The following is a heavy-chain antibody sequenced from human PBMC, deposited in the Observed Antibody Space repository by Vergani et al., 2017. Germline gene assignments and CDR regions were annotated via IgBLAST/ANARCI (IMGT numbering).Heavy chain of an antibody. V-gene: IGHV4-59*10. CDR2: IYTSGST. D-gene: IGHD1-26*01. CDR1: GGSFSGYY. CDR3: ARELVGATTDYFDY. Sequence: QVQLQQWGAGLLKPSETLSLTCAVYGGSFSGYYWSWIRQPAGKGLEWIGRIYTSGSTNYNPSLKSRVTISVDTSKNQFSLKLSSVTAADTAVYYCARELVGATTDYFDYWGQGTLVTVSS. J-gene: IGHJ4*02.